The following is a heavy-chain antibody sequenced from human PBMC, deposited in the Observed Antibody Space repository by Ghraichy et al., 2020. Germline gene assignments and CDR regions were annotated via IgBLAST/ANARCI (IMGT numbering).Heavy chain of an antibody. J-gene: IGHJ4*02. CDR2: VNHSGTT. V-gene: IGHV4-4*02. D-gene: IGHD1-1*01. Sequence: SETPSLTCSVSGGSISSNKWWGWVRQPPGKGLEWIGEVNHSGTTSYIPSLKSRVTISVDKSRSQFSLKLTSVTAADTAVYYCTRVNDGDFDFWGQGTLVTVSS. CDR3: TRVNDGDFDF. CDR1: GGSISSNKW.